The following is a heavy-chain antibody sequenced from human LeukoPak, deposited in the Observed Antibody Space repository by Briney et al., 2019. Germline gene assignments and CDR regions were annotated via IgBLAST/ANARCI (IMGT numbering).Heavy chain of an antibody. J-gene: IGHJ4*02. V-gene: IGHV4-39*01. D-gene: IGHD1-26*01. CDR2: IYYSGST. Sequence: SETLSLICTVSGRSISSRSCCWGWIRQPPGKGLKWIGTIYYSGSTYYNPSLKSRVTISVDTSKNQFSLRLSSVTAADTAVYYCARQVYSGTHYFDYWGQGTLVTVSS. CDR1: GRSISSRSCC. CDR3: ARQVYSGTHYFDY.